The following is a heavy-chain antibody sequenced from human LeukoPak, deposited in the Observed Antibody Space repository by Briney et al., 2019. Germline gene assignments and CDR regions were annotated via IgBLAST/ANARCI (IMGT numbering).Heavy chain of an antibody. D-gene: IGHD6-13*01. J-gene: IGHJ4*02. CDR2: IYNSGST. CDR1: GYSISSGDY. Sequence: SETLSLTCTVSGYSISSGDYWGWIRQSPGKGLEWIGSIYNSGSTYYNPSLKSRVTISVDTSKNQFSLKLSSVTAADTAVYYCARVIWRVATGGRFYFDYWGQGTLVTVSS. V-gene: IGHV4-38-2*02. CDR3: ARVIWRVATGGRFYFDY.